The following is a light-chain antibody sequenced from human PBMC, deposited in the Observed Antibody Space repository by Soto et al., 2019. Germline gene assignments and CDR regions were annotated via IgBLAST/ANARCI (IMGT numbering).Light chain of an antibody. CDR3: QQYNNWPPKT. V-gene: IGKV3-20*01. Sequence: DIVLTQSPGTLYLSPGERATLSCRASQIVNSGYLAWYQQRPGQAPRLLIYRASTRATGIPDRFSGSGSGTDFTLTISSLQSEDSAVYYCQQYNNWPPKTFGQGTKVDIK. CDR2: RAS. J-gene: IGKJ1*01. CDR1: QIVNSGY.